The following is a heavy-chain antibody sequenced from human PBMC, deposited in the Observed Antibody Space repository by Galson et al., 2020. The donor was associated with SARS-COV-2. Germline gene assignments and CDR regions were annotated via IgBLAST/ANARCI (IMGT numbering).Heavy chain of an antibody. D-gene: IGHD3-22*01. V-gene: IGHV4-39*01. CDR3: ASLMRGAEYDSSGCAFDI. J-gene: IGHJ3*02. CDR1: GGSISSSSYY. Sequence: SETLSLTCTVSGGSISSSSYYWGWIRQPPGKGLEWIGRIYYSGSTYYNPSLKSRVTISVDTSKNQFSLKLSSVTAADTAVYYCASLMRGAEYDSSGCAFDIWGQGTMVTVSS. CDR2: IYYSGST.